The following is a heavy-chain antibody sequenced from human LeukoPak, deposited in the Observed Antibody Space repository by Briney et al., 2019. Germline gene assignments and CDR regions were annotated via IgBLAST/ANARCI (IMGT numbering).Heavy chain of an antibody. CDR2: TYYRSKWFN. CDR1: GDSVSSNNAA. CDR3: ARQISQNYQGLDV. Sequence: SQTLSLTCAISGDSVSSNNAAWNWIRQSPSRGLGWLGRTYYRSKWFNDYAVSVQSRITINPDTSKNQFSLQLNSVTPEDTAVYYCARQISQNYQGLDVWGQGTAVTVSS. J-gene: IGHJ6*02. D-gene: IGHD1-7*01. V-gene: IGHV6-1*01.